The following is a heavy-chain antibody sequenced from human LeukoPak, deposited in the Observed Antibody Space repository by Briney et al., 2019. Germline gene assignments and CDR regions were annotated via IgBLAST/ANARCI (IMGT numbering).Heavy chain of an antibody. CDR1: GGSLISYY. Sequence: AETLSLMCTVSGGSLISYYWRWLRQPPGKGREWIGYIYYSGGTNYNPSLESRVSMSVDTSKNQFSLKMTSVPAADTAVYYCARLGATAGIVDYWGQGTLVTVSS. CDR3: ARLGATAGIVDY. V-gene: IGHV4-59*01. D-gene: IGHD6-13*01. J-gene: IGHJ4*02. CDR2: IYYSGGT.